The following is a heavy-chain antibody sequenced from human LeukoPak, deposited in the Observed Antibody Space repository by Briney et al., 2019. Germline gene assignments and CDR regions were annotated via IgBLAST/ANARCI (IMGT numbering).Heavy chain of an antibody. CDR2: IYYSGST. CDR1: GGSISSYY. Sequence: SETLSLTCTVSGGSISSYYWSWIRQPPGKGLEWIGYIYYSGSTNYNPSLKSRVTISVDTSKNQFSLKLSSVTAAGTAVYYCAREERDPFTIDYWGQGTLVTVSS. J-gene: IGHJ4*02. V-gene: IGHV4-59*01. CDR3: AREERDPFTIDY.